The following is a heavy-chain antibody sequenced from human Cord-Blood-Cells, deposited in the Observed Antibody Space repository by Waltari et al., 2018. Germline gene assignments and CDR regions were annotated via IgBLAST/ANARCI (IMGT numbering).Heavy chain of an antibody. D-gene: IGHD6-19*01. CDR3: ARAGSSGWYFDY. V-gene: IGHV4-4*02. CDR2: IYHSGST. CDR1: GGSISSRNW. Sequence: QVQLQESGPGLVKPSGTLSLTSAVSGGSISSRNWWCWVCQPPGKGLEWIGEIYHSGSTNYNPSLKSRVTISVDKSKNQFSLKLSTVTAADTAVYYCARAGSSGWYFDYWGQGTLVTVSS. J-gene: IGHJ4*02.